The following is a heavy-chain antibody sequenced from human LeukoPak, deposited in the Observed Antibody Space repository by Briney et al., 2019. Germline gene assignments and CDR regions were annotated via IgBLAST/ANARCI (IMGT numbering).Heavy chain of an antibody. D-gene: IGHD6-13*01. J-gene: IGHJ4*02. CDR3: ARLNFHGSSSQSRSVDY. CDR2: IFYSGST. V-gene: IGHV4-59*08. Sequence: PSETLSLTCTVSGGSISNYYWSWIRQPPGKGLEWIGDIFYSGSTNYNPSLRRRLTISVDTSKDQFSLKLNSVTAADTAVYYCARLNFHGSSSQSRSVDYWGQGTLVTVSS. CDR1: GGSISNYY.